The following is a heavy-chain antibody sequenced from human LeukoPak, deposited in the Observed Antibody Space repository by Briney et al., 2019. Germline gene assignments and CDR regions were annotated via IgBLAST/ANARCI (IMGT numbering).Heavy chain of an antibody. CDR3: ARAAGQWLVPLDY. J-gene: IGHJ4*02. CDR2: INPNSGGT. CDR1: GYTFTGYY. D-gene: IGHD6-19*01. V-gene: IGHV1-2*02. Sequence: GASVKLSFTGSGYTFTGYYMHWGRQAPGQGLERMGWINPNSGGTNYAQKFQGRVTMTRDTSNSTAYMELSRLRSDDTAVYYCARAAGQWLVPLDYWGQGTLVTVSS.